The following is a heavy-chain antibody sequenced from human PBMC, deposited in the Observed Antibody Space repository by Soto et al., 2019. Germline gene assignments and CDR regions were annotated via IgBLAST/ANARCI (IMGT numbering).Heavy chain of an antibody. CDR2: ISGSGGST. D-gene: IGHD5-12*01. Sequence: EVQLLESGGGLVQPGGSLRLSCAASGFTFSSYAMSWVRQAPGKGLEWVSAISGSGGSTYYADSVKGRFTISRDKSKNTLYLQMISLRAEDPAVYDFAKDGYLATTPTDCGQGSLVTVSS. CDR3: AKDGYLATTPTD. J-gene: IGHJ4*02. CDR1: GFTFSSYA. V-gene: IGHV3-23*01.